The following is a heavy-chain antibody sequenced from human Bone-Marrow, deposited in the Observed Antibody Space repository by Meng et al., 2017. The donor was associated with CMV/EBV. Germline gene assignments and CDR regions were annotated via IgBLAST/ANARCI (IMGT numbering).Heavy chain of an antibody. V-gene: IGHV3-48*03. J-gene: IGHJ4*02. CDR2: ISSSGSAI. Sequence: GESLKISCAASGFTFSTFEMIWVRQVPGKGLEWISYISSSGSAIYYADSVKGRFTISRDNAKNSLYLQMNSLTAEDTAVYYCAPDDYDYWGQGTLVTVSS. CDR1: GFTFSTFE. D-gene: IGHD1-14*01. CDR3: APDDYDY.